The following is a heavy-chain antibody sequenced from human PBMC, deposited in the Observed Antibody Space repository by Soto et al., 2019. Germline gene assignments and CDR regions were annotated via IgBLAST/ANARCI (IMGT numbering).Heavy chain of an antibody. V-gene: IGHV2-26*01. D-gene: IGHD4-17*01. CDR3: ARMDGDYNYYGLDV. J-gene: IGHJ6*02. CDR1: GFSLTNGRMG. Sequence: SGPTLVNPTETLTLTCSVSGFSLTNGRMGVGWIRQPPGKALEWLAHFFSDAERSYSTSMQSRLNMYKDSSGSQVVLTMTNMAPADTATYFCARMDGDYNYYGLDVWGHGIAVTVSS. CDR2: FFSDAER.